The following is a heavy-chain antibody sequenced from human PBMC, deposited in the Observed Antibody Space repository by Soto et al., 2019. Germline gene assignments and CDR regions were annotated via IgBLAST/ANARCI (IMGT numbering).Heavy chain of an antibody. CDR1: GGSITSGAYY. J-gene: IGHJ4*02. CDR2: IYYSGRT. V-gene: IGHV4-31*03. CDR3: ARDLRGGTLFDY. Sequence: QVQLQESGPGLVKPSQTLSLTCSVSGGSITSGAYYWSWIRQHPGTGLEWLGFIYYSGRTYYNPSLKSRVTISLDTSENQFSLKLNSVTAADTAVYYSARDLRGGTLFDYWGQGALVTVSS. D-gene: IGHD3-10*01.